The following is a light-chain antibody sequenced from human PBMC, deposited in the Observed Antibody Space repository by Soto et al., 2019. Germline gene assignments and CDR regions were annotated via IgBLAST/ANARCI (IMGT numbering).Light chain of an antibody. Sequence: QSVLTQPASVSWSPGQSITISCTGTSSDVGGYNYVSWYQHHPGKAPKLMIYDVTNRPSGVSNRFSGSKSGITASLTISGLQSEDEADYSCSSYTSSRTLGFGGGTQVNVL. CDR3: SSYTSSRTLG. CDR1: SSDVGGYNY. V-gene: IGLV2-14*01. J-gene: IGLJ2*01. CDR2: DVT.